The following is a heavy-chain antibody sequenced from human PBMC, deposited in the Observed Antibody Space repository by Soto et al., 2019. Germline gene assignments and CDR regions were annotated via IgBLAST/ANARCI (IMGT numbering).Heavy chain of an antibody. Sequence: GETLKISCKAIGYTFTNYWIGWVRQTPGKGLEWMGIIFPGDSDTRYNPSFEGQVTVSADESISTAYLQWNTLKASDTAMYYCARPNFGALTHFDFWGQGTLVTVSS. D-gene: IGHD3-16*01. CDR2: IFPGDSDT. V-gene: IGHV5-51*01. CDR3: ARPNFGALTHFDF. J-gene: IGHJ4*02. CDR1: GYTFTNYW.